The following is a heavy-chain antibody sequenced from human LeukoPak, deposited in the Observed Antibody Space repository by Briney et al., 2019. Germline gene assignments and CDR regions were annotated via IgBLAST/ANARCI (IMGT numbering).Heavy chain of an antibody. Sequence: PGGSLRLSCAASGFTFSSNWMGWVRQAPGKGLEWVANIKQDGSEKNYVDSVKGRFTISRDNAKKSVYLQMNSLRVEDTAVYYCARDSAGFDSWGQGTLVTVSS. CDR2: IKQDGSEK. V-gene: IGHV3-7*01. CDR3: ARDSAGFDS. D-gene: IGHD3-10*01. J-gene: IGHJ5*01. CDR1: GFTFSSNW.